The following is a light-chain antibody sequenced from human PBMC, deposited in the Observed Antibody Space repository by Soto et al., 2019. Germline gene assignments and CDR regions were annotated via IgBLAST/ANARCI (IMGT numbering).Light chain of an antibody. J-gene: IGKJ1*01. CDR1: QSISSW. Sequence: DFQMTQSPSTLSASVGDRVTITCRASQSISSWLAWYQQKPGKAPKLLIYKASILQSAVPSRFIGSGSGTEFTLTIRSLQTDDFATYYCQQYSSNFQMFGQGTKVEGK. CDR2: KAS. V-gene: IGKV1-5*03. CDR3: QQYSSNFQM.